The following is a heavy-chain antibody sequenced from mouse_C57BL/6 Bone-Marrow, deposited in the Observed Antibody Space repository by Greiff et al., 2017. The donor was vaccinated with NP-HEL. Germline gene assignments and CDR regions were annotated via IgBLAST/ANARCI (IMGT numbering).Heavy chain of an antibody. CDR1: GYTFTSYW. J-gene: IGHJ4*01. CDR2: IHPNSGST. V-gene: IGHV1-64*01. D-gene: IGHD2-2*01. Sequence: VQLQQPGAELVKPGASVKLSCKASGYTFTSYWMHWVKQRPGQGLEWIGMIHPNSGSTNYNEKFKSKATLTVDKSSSTAYMQLSSLTSEDSAVYDCARGLLWLRRRDYYAMDYWGQGTSVTVSS. CDR3: ARGLLWLRRRDYYAMDY.